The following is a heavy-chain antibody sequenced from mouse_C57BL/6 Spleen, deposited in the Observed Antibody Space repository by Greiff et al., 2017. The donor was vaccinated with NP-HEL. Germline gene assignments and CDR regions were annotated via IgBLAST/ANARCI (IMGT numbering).Heavy chain of an antibody. Sequence: QVQLQQSGAELVKPGASVKISCKASGYAFSSYWMNWVKQRPGKGLEWIGQIYPGDGDTNYNGKFKGKATLTADKSSSTAYMQLSSLTSEDSAVYFCARRASIYYGNLYAMDYWGQGTSVTVSS. D-gene: IGHD2-1*01. CDR2: IYPGDGDT. CDR3: ARRASIYYGNLYAMDY. CDR1: GYAFSSYW. J-gene: IGHJ4*01. V-gene: IGHV1-80*01.